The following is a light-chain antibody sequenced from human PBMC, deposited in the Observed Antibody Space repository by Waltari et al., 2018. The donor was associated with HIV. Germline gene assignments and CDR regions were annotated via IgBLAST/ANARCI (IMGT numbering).Light chain of an antibody. J-gene: IGLJ2*01. CDR3: QSYDSSLSGGV. V-gene: IGLV1-40*01. CDR1: SPNIGAGYG. Sequence: QSVLTQPPSVSGAPGQRVTISCTGSSPNIGAGYGVPWYQQLPGTAPKLLIYGNSKRPSGVPDRFSGSKSGTSASLAITGLQAEDEADYYCQSYDSSLSGGVFGGGTKLTVL. CDR2: GNS.